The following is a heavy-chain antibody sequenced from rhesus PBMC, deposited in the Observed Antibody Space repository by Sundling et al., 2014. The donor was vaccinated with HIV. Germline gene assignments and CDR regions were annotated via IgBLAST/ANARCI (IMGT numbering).Heavy chain of an antibody. CDR1: GFIFDDYT. CDR3: SRGYRSSLKFDY. J-gene: IGHJ4*01. Sequence: EVQLVESGGGVVQPGGSLRLSCAASGFIFDDYTMHWVRQAPGKGLEWVSSISWSGDNTDYTDSVKGRFTVSRDNAKNSLYLQMNRLRAEDTGLYYCSRGYRSSLKFDYWGQGVLVTVSS. CDR2: ISWSGDNT. D-gene: IGHD6-43*01. V-gene: IGHV3-201*01.